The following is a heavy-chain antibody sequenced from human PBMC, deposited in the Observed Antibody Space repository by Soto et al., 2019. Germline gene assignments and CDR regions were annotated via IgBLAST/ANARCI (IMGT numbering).Heavy chain of an antibody. Sequence: ASVKGSFKACESTFTNYFFHWVRQAPGQGLEWMGIHTPTRGFVTHAPKFQDRVTMTRDPSTSTVYMELSSLTSDDTAVYYCAIAGILDYNYAMDVWGQGTTVTVSS. CDR1: ESTFTNYF. CDR3: AIAGILDYNYAMDV. V-gene: IGHV1-46*01. J-gene: IGHJ6*01. D-gene: IGHD1-26*01. CDR2: HTPTRGFV.